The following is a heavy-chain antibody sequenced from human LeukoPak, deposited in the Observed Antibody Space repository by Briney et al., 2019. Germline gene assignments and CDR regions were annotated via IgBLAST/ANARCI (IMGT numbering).Heavy chain of an antibody. CDR2: INTNTGNP. Sequence: GASVKVSCKASGYTLTGYYMHWVRQAPGQGLEWMGWINTNTGNPTYAQGFTGRFVFSLDTSVSTAYLQISSLKAEDTAVYYCARDVRAAQGWFDPWGQGTLVTVSS. D-gene: IGHD6-6*01. J-gene: IGHJ5*02. CDR1: GYTLTGYY. V-gene: IGHV7-4-1*02. CDR3: ARDVRAAQGWFDP.